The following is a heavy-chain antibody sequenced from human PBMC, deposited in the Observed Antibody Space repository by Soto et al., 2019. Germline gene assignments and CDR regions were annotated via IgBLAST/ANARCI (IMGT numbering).Heavy chain of an antibody. V-gene: IGHV4-59*12. D-gene: IGHD3-10*01. Sequence: SETLSLTCTVSGGSISSYYWSWIRQPPGKGLEWIGYIYYSGSTNYNPSLKSRVTISVDTSKNQFSLKLSSVTAADTAVYYCARGRIKVATMVRGVIFDYWGQGTLVTVSS. J-gene: IGHJ4*02. CDR1: GGSISSYY. CDR3: ARGRIKVATMVRGVIFDY. CDR2: IYYSGST.